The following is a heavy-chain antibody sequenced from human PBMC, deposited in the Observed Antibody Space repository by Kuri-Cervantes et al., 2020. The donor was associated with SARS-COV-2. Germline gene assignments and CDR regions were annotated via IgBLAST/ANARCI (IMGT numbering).Heavy chain of an antibody. D-gene: IGHD2/OR15-2a*01. Sequence: ASVKVFCKSSGYTFTAYNIHWVRQAPGQGLEWLGWINPKSGGTNHAQEFQGRITMTRDTSISTVYMELTRLRSDDTAVYYCARDGQPIHPCNSGVCYYYYYYMDVWGKGTTVTVSS. CDR1: GYTFTAYN. CDR3: ARDGQPIHPCNSGVCYYYYYYMDV. J-gene: IGHJ6*03. V-gene: IGHV1-2*02. CDR2: INPKSGGT.